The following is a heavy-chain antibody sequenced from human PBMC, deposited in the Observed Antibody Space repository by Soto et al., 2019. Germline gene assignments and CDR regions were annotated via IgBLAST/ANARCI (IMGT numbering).Heavy chain of an antibody. Sequence: PGGSLRLSCAASGFTFSSYSMNWVRQAPGKGLEWVSSISSSSSYIYYADSVKGRFTISRDNAKNSLYLQMNSLRAEDTAVYYCAREGIVVVPAHDIWFDPWGQGTLVTVSS. V-gene: IGHV3-21*01. D-gene: IGHD2-2*01. CDR2: ISSSSSYI. CDR1: GFTFSSYS. CDR3: AREGIVVVPAHDIWFDP. J-gene: IGHJ5*02.